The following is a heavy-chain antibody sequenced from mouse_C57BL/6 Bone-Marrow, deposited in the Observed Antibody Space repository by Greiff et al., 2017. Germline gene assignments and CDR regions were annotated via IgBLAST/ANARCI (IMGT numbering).Heavy chain of an antibody. V-gene: IGHV1-81*01. J-gene: IGHJ3*01. D-gene: IGHD4-1*01. Sequence: VQLQQSGAELARPGASVKLSCKASGYTFTSYGISWVKQRTGQGLEWIGEIYPRSGNTYSNEKFKGKATLTADKSSSTAYMELRSLTSEDSAVYFCARGDPGTNPTSYWGQGTLVTVSA. CDR3: ARGDPGTNPTSY. CDR1: GYTFTSYG. CDR2: IYPRSGNT.